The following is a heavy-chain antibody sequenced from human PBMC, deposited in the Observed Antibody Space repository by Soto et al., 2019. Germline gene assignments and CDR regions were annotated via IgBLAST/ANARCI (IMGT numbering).Heavy chain of an antibody. CDR1: GGSISSSSYY. Sequence: SETLSLTCTVFGGSISSSSYYWGWIRQPPGKGLEWIGSIYYSGSTYYNPSLKSRVTISVDTSKNQFSLKLSSVTAADTAVYYCARSSPMDFDYWGQGTLVTVSS. D-gene: IGHD3-10*01. V-gene: IGHV4-39*01. J-gene: IGHJ4*02. CDR2: IYYSGST. CDR3: ARSSPMDFDY.